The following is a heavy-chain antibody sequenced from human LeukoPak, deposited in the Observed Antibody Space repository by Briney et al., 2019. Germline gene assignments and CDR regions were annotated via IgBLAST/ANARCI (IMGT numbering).Heavy chain of an antibody. Sequence: GGSLRLSCTASGFTFGDYAMSWVRQAPGKGLEWVGFIRSKAYGGTTEYAASVKGRFTISRDDSKSIAYLQMNSLKTEDTAVYYCATSIDWPNVFDHWGQGILVTVSS. D-gene: IGHD2-21*01. V-gene: IGHV3-49*04. J-gene: IGHJ4*02. CDR2: IRSKAYGGTT. CDR3: ATSIDWPNVFDH. CDR1: GFTFGDYA.